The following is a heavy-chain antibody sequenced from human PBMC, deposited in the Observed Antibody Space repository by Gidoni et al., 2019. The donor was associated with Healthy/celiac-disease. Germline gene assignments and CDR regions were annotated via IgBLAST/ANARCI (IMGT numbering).Heavy chain of an antibody. Sequence: QVTFKESGPVLAKPTEPLTLTCTVSGFSLSNARMGVGWFRQPPGKALEWPAHIFSNDETSYRTSVKSRFTISKDTSKSQVDLHMTNMDPVDTATYYCARIVSYDFDLRYSMDVWGKGTTVTVSS. CDR2: IFSNDET. V-gene: IGHV2-26*01. J-gene: IGHJ6*03. CDR1: GFSLSNARMG. CDR3: ARIVSYDFDLRYSMDV. D-gene: IGHD3-3*01.